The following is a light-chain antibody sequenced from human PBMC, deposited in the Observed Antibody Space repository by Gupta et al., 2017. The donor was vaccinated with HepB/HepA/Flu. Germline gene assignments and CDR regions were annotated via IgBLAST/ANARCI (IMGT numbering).Light chain of an antibody. Sequence: GQSVTISCTGTSSDVGGYYYVSWYQQHPGKAPTLMLYDVNKRPSGVPDRFSGSKSGNTASLTISGLQGEDEADYYCCSYAGWYTFVFGAGTKVTVL. CDR1: SSDVGGYYY. CDR2: DVN. CDR3: CSYAGWYTFV. V-gene: IGLV2-11*03. J-gene: IGLJ1*01.